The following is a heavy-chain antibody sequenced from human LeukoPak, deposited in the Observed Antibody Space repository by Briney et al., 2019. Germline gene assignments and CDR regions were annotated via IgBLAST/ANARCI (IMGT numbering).Heavy chain of an antibody. J-gene: IGHJ4*02. D-gene: IGHD3-3*01. Sequence: RGSLRLSCAASGFTFSDYYMSWIRQAPGKGLEWVSYISSSGSTIYYADSVKGRFTISRDNAKNSLYLQMNSLRAEDTAVYYCASTYDFWSGYYFDYWGQGTLVTVSS. CDR3: ASTYDFWSGYYFDY. CDR1: GFTFSDYY. V-gene: IGHV3-11*01. CDR2: ISSSGSTI.